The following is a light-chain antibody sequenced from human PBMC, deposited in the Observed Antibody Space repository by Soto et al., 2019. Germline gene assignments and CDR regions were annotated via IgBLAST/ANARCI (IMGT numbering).Light chain of an antibody. Sequence: QLVLTQPPSASGTPGQRITISCSGSGSNIGSNSVTWYQQLPRTAPKLLIYTNSQRPSGVPDRFSGSKSGTSASLAISGLQSGDEADYYCATWDDSLNGYVFGTGTKLTVL. CDR2: TNS. CDR1: GSNIGSNS. J-gene: IGLJ1*01. V-gene: IGLV1-44*01. CDR3: ATWDDSLNGYV.